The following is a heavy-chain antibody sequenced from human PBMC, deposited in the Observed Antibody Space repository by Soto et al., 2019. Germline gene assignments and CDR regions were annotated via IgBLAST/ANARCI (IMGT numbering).Heavy chain of an antibody. J-gene: IGHJ6*03. CDR3: ALNTREMVTGYYYYYNDV. CDR1: GFSLSTSGVG. Sequence: QITLKESGPTLVKPTQTLTLTCTFSGFSLSTSGVGVGWIRQPPGKALEWLALIYWDDDKRYSPSLKSRLTITKDTSKNQVVLTMTNMDPVDTATYYRALNTREMVTGYYYYYNDVWGKGTTVTVSS. CDR2: IYWDDDK. D-gene: IGHD5-18*01. V-gene: IGHV2-5*02.